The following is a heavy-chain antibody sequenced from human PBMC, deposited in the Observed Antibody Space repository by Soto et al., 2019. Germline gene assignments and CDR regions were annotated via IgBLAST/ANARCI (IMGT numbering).Heavy chain of an antibody. CDR3: ARHKSGSDWLDP. CDR1: GGSISDISYC. J-gene: IGHJ5*02. CDR2: MFYSGAT. D-gene: IGHD2-15*01. V-gene: IGHV4-39*01. Sequence: TETLSLTCTVSGGSISDISYCWGWIRQPPGKGLQWIGCMFYSGATYYNPSLKNRVTLSVDTSNNEFSLKLVSVTAPDTAVYYCARHKSGSDWLDPWGQGTLVTVSS.